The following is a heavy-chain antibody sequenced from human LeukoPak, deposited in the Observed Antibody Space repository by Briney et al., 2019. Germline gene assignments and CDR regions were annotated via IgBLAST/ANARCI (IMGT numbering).Heavy chain of an antibody. V-gene: IGHV4-61*01. CDR3: ARGNNNWNDLVGWFDP. D-gene: IGHD1-1*01. J-gene: IGHJ5*02. CDR1: GGSVSSGSYY. CDR2: IYYSGST. Sequence: ASETLSLTCTVSGGSVSSGSYYWSWIRQPPGKGLEWIGYIYYSGSTNYNPSLKSRVTISVDTSKNQFSLKLSSVTAADTAVYYCARGNNNWNDLVGWFDPWGQGTLVTVSS.